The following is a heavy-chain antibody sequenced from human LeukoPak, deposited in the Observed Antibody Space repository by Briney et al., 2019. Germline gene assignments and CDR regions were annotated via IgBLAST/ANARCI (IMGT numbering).Heavy chain of an antibody. J-gene: IGHJ4*02. Sequence: PGRSLRLSCAASGFTFSSYAINWVRQAPGKWLEWVSAISVSGAGTYYADSVKGRFTISRDNSKNTQILQLNSLRARYTAVYCCAKEVRRVATFYFDYWGQGTLVTVSS. CDR1: GFTFSSYA. V-gene: IGHV3-23*01. D-gene: IGHD5-12*01. CDR3: AKEVRRVATFYFDY. CDR2: ISVSGAGT.